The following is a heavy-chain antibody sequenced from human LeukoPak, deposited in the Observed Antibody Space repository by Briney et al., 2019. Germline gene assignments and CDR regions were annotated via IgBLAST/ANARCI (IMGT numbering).Heavy chain of an antibody. J-gene: IGHJ4*02. Sequence: GGSLRLSCTASGFTFGDYLMSWFRQAPGKGLEWIGFISGGTTEYAASVKGRFTISRDDSTSIAYLQMNSLTTEDTAVYYCSRGSGWLSVYWGQGTLVTVS. CDR1: GFTFGDYL. CDR2: ISGGTT. D-gene: IGHD6-19*01. V-gene: IGHV3-49*03. CDR3: SRGSGWLSVY.